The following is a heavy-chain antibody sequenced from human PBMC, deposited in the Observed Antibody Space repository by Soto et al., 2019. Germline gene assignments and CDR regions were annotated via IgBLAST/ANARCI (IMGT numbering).Heavy chain of an antibody. Sequence: ASVKVSCKASGYTFTSYYMHWVRQAPGQGLEWMGIINPSGGSTSYAQKFQGRVTMTRDTSTSTVYMELSSLRSEDTAVYYCARDLGYYSGGSCWFDPWGQGTLVTVSS. CDR1: GYTFTSYY. D-gene: IGHD2-15*01. V-gene: IGHV1-46*03. J-gene: IGHJ5*02. CDR3: ARDLGYYSGGSCWFDP. CDR2: INPSGGST.